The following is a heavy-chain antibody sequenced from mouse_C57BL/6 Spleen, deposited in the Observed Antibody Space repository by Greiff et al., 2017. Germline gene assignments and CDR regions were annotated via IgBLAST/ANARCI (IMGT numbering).Heavy chain of an antibody. CDR3: ASYSNYYFDY. D-gene: IGHD2-5*01. CDR2: IHPNSGST. J-gene: IGHJ2*01. Sequence: QVQLKQPGAELVKPGASVKLSCKASGYTFTSYWMHWVKQRPGQGLEWIGMIHPNSGSTNYNEKFKSKATLTVDKSSSTAYMQLSSLTSEDSAVYYCASYSNYYFDYWGQGTTLTVSS. V-gene: IGHV1-64*01. CDR1: GYTFTSYW.